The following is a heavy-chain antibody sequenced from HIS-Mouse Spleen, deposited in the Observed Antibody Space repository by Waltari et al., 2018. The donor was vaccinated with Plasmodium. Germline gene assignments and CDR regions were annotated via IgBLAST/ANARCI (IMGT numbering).Heavy chain of an antibody. CDR2: IYYSGST. J-gene: IGHJ4*02. Sequence: QVQLQESGPGLVKPSETLSLTCTVSGGSISSYYWSWIRQPPGKGLEWIAYIYYSGSTNYTPSRKSRVTISVDTSKNQFSLKLSSVTAADTAVFYCARGGYSSSSYYFDYWGQGTLVTVSS. CDR1: GGSISSYY. V-gene: IGHV4-59*01. CDR3: ARGGYSSSSYYFDY. D-gene: IGHD6-6*01.